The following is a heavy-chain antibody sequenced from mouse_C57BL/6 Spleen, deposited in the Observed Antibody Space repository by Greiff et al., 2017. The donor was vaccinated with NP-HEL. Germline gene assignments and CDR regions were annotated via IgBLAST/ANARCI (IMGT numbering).Heavy chain of an antibody. CDR2: ISSGGDYI. Sequence: EVKLVESGEGLVKPGGSLKLSCAASGFTFSSYAMSWVRQTPEKRLEWVAYISSGGDYIYYADTVKGRFTISRDNARNTLYLQMSSLKSEDTAMYYCTREPTFYSNWYFDVWGTGTTVTVSS. CDR3: TREPTFYSNWYFDV. V-gene: IGHV5-9-1*02. D-gene: IGHD2-1*01. CDR1: GFTFSSYA. J-gene: IGHJ1*03.